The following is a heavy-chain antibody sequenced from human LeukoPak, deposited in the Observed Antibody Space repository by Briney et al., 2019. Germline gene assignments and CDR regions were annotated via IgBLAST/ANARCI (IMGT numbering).Heavy chain of an antibody. D-gene: IGHD3-9*01. V-gene: IGHV4-31*03. CDR1: GDSINTGGYY. CDR2: IYYSGST. J-gene: IGHJ6*03. CDR3: ARSLDIGHYYYYMDV. Sequence: SQTLSLTCFVSGDSINTGGYYWSWIRQHPGKGLEWIGYIYYSGSTFYNPSLKSRVTISIDTSKNHISLKMSSVTAADTAVYYCARSLDIGHYYYYMDVWGEGTTVTVSS.